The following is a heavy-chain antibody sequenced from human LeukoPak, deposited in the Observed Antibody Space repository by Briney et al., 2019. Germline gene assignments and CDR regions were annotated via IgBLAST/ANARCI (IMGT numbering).Heavy chain of an antibody. CDR2: IYYSGST. CDR1: GGSISSSSYY. J-gene: IGHJ3*02. CDR3: ARAYYDILTGYAFDI. V-gene: IGHV4-39*01. D-gene: IGHD3-9*01. Sequence: PSETLSLTCTVSGGSISSSSYYWGWLRQPPGTGLEWIGSIYYSGSTYYNPSLKSRVTISVDTSKNQFSLKLSSVTAADTAVYYCARAYYDILTGYAFDIWGQGTMVTVSS.